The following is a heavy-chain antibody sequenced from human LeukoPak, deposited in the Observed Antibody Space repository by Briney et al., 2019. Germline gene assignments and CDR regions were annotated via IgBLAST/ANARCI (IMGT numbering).Heavy chain of an antibody. CDR3: AKGLSAGTDGENSFDY. J-gene: IGHJ4*02. CDR2: ISAYNGNT. D-gene: IGHD6-13*01. Sequence: GASVKVSCKASGYTFTSYGISWVRQAPGQGLEWMGWISAYNGNTNYAQKLQGRVTMTTDTPTSTAYMELRSLRSDDTAVYYCAKGLSAGTDGENSFDYWGQGTLVTVSS. CDR1: GYTFTSYG. V-gene: IGHV1-18*01.